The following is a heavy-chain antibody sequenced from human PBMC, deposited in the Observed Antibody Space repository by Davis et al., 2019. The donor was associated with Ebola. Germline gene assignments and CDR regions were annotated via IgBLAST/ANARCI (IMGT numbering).Heavy chain of an antibody. CDR3: AKDYATIFPYYFDY. J-gene: IGHJ4*02. CDR2: SSGSGGST. CDR1: GFTFSSYS. Sequence: GESLKISCAASGFTFSSYSMNWVRQAPGKGLEWVSASSGSGGSTYYADSVKGRFTISRDNSKNTLYLQMNSLRAEDTAVYYCAKDYATIFPYYFDYWGQGTLVTVSS. V-gene: IGHV3-23*01. D-gene: IGHD3-3*01.